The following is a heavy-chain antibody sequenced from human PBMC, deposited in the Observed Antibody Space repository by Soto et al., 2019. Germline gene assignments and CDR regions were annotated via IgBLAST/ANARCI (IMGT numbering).Heavy chain of an antibody. D-gene: IGHD6-13*01. J-gene: IGHJ4*02. CDR1: GGSISRSNYY. Sequence: SETLSLNCTVSGGSISRSNYYWGWIRQPPGKGLEWIGSISYSGSTYYNPSLKSRVTISVDTSNNQFSLKLSSVTATDTAVYYCARLGIAASVTRGDVYWGQGNLVTGSS. CDR3: ARLGIAASVTRGDVY. CDR2: ISYSGST. V-gene: IGHV4-39*01.